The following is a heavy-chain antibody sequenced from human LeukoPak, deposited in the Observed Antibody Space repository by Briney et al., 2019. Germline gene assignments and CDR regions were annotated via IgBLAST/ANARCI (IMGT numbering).Heavy chain of an antibody. CDR2: VYTSGST. D-gene: IGHD3-3*01. J-gene: IGHJ4*02. CDR3: ARGGRIFAPIWSGYYKEYYFDY. CDR1: GGSFSGYY. V-gene: IGHV4-59*10. Sequence: SETLSLTCAVYGGSFSGYYWSWIRQPAGKGLEWIGRVYTSGSTNYNPSLKSRVTISVDTSKNQFSLKLSSVTAADTAVYYCARGGRIFAPIWSGYYKEYYFDYWGQGTLVTVSS.